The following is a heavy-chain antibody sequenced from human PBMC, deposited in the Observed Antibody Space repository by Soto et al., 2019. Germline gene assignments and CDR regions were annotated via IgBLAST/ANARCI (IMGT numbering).Heavy chain of an antibody. CDR3: AQTVAVSGRGRFDP. Sequence: EVQLVESGGGLVQPGGSLRLSCAASGFTFSNYWVHWVRQAPGKGLVWVSRINSDGSSTAYADSVKGRFTISRDNAKNTLFLQMNSLRAEDTAVYYCAQTVAVSGRGRFDPWGQGTLVTVSS. CDR1: GFTFSNYW. J-gene: IGHJ5*02. V-gene: IGHV3-74*01. D-gene: IGHD2-15*01. CDR2: INSDGSST.